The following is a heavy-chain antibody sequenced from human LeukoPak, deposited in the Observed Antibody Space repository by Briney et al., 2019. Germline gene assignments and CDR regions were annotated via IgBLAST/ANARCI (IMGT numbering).Heavy chain of an antibody. CDR3: ARDYVWGSNNWFDP. D-gene: IGHD3-16*01. CDR1: GGSISNYY. J-gene: IGHJ5*02. CDR2: VYTTGTT. Sequence: SETLSLTCTVSGGSISNYYWTWIRQPAGKGLEWIGRVYTTGTTNYNPSLKRRVTMSVDTSENQFYLKLSSVTAADTAVYYCARDYVWGSNNWFDPWGQGTLVTVSS. V-gene: IGHV4-4*07.